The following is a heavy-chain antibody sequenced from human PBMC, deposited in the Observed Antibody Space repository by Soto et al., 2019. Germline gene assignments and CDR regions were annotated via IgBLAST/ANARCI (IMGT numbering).Heavy chain of an antibody. D-gene: IGHD3-3*01. J-gene: IGHJ4*02. CDR3: ATRVLRFLEWLPRRGAFDY. Sequence: QVQLQQWGAGLLKPSETLSLTCAVYGGSFSGYYWSWIRQPPGKGLEWIGEINHSGSTNCNPSLKSRVTISVDTSKNQFSLKLSSVTAADTAVYYCATRVLRFLEWLPRRGAFDYWGQGTLVTVSS. CDR1: GGSFSGYY. CDR2: INHSGST. V-gene: IGHV4-34*01.